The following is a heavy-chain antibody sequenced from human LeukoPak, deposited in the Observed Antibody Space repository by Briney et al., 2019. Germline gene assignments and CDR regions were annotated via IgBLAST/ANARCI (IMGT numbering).Heavy chain of an antibody. CDR3: ARDQGEQWLVSQHWLDY. CDR2: ISYDGSNK. J-gene: IGHJ4*02. D-gene: IGHD6-19*01. V-gene: IGHV3-30-3*01. Sequence: TGGSLRLSCAASGFTFSSYWMSWVRQAPGKGLEWVAVISYDGSNKNYADSVKGRFTISRDNSKNTLYLQMNSLRAEDTAVYYCARDQGEQWLVSQHWLDYWGQGTLVTVSS. CDR1: GFTFSSYW.